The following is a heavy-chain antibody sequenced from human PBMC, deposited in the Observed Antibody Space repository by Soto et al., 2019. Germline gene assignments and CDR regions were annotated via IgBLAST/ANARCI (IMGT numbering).Heavy chain of an antibody. CDR2: INPSGGST. Sequence: ASLKISNTASGYTFTSYYMHWVRQAPGQGLEWMGIINPSGGSTSYAQKFQGRVTMTRDTSTSTVYMELSSLRSEDTAVYYCARESNIVVVPFDGFDPCRQVTLVT. CDR3: ARESNIVVVPFDGFDP. CDR1: GYTFTSYY. V-gene: IGHV1-46*01. J-gene: IGHJ5*02. D-gene: IGHD2-2*01.